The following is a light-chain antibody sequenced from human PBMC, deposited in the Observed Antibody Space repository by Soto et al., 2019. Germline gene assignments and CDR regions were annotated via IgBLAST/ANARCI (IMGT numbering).Light chain of an antibody. Sequence: DIQLSQSPSFLSASVGDRVTITCRASQVISNYLAWYQRKPGKAPKPLISTASILQSGVPSRFSGSGSGTEFTLTISSLQPEDFATYYCQQLTSYPITFGQGTRLEIK. V-gene: IGKV1-9*01. J-gene: IGKJ5*01. CDR1: QVISNY. CDR3: QQLTSYPIT. CDR2: TAS.